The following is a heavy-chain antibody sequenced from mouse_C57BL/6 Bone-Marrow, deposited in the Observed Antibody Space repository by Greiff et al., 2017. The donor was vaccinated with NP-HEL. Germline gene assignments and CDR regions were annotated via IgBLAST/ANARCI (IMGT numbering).Heavy chain of an antibody. J-gene: IGHJ4*01. V-gene: IGHV5-9-1*02. D-gene: IGHD1-1*01. CDR1: GFTFSSYA. CDR3: TTNPLYYYGSSSYAMDY. Sequence: EVKLVSSFYFFFQPGGSLKLSCAASGFTFSSYAMSLVRQTPETRLALFAYLLRGGDYIYYADTVKGRFTISRDNARNTLYLQMSSLKSEDTAMYYCTTNPLYYYGSSSYAMDYWGQGTSVTVSS. CDR2: LLRGGDYI.